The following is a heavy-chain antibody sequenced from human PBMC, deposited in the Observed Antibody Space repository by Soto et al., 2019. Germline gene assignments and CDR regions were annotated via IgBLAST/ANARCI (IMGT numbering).Heavy chain of an antibody. Sequence: LSLTCTVSGGFVNSDTHSWSWIRQTPGKRLEWIGFIYSGGSTKNPSLRSRVTMSVDTSKNQFSLKLRSVIVADTAVYRCARFVRSCSATTCSTRADVWGQGITVTVSS. CDR2: IYSGGST. V-gene: IGHV4-61*01. CDR1: GGFVNSDTHS. J-gene: IGHJ6*02. D-gene: IGHD2-2*01. CDR3: ARFVRSCSATTCSTRADV.